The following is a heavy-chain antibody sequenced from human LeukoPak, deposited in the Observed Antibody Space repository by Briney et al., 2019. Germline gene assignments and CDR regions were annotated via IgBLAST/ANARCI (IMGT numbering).Heavy chain of an antibody. CDR3: ARDEGYYYDSSGYRLLSAEYFQH. CDR1: GYTFTGYY. CDR2: INPNSGGT. J-gene: IGHJ1*01. V-gene: IGHV1-2*02. Sequence: ASVKVSCKASGYTFTGYYMHWVRQAPGQGLEWMGWINPNSGGTNYAQKFQGRVTMTRDTSISTAYMELSRLRSDDTAVYYCARDEGYYYDSSGYRLLSAEYFQHWGQGTLVTVSS. D-gene: IGHD3-22*01.